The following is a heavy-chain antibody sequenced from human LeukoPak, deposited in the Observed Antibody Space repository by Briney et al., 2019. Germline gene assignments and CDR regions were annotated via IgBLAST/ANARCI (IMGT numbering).Heavy chain of an antibody. V-gene: IGHV1-69*05. CDR1: GGTFSSYA. CDR2: IVPIFGTT. CDR3: ARGGSLPQERAFDI. Sequence: SVKVSCKASGGTFSSYAINWVRQAPGQGLEWMGRIVPIFGTTNYAQKFQGRVTITTDESTSTAYMELSSLRSEDTAVYYCARGGSLPQERAFDIWGQGTMVTVSS. J-gene: IGHJ3*02. D-gene: IGHD2-15*01.